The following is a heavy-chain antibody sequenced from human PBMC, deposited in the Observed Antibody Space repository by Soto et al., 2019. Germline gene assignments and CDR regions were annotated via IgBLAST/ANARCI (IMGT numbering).Heavy chain of an antibody. CDR2: MNPDGSEQ. Sequence: EVHLVESGGALVQPGGSLRLSCAASGFTFSDYWMTWVRQTPGKGLEGVANMNPDGSEQYYLDSVKGRSTISRDNAKNSLYLQMNNRRSEATAVYYCTRDLNHDCGPWGQGTQVIVSS. CDR3: TRDLNHDCGP. D-gene: IGHD2-21*01. V-gene: IGHV3-7*04. J-gene: IGHJ5*02. CDR1: GFTFSDYW.